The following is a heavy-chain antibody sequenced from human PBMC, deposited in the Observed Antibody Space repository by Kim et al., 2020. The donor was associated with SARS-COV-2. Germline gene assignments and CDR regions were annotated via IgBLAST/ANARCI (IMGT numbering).Heavy chain of an antibody. Sequence: YNPSFKSRVTMSLDRSNKQFSLKLSSMTAADTAVYYCAGDFGSGSYRFDYWGQGTLVTVSS. CDR3: AGDFGSGSYRFDY. V-gene: IGHV4-30-2*01. D-gene: IGHD3-10*01. J-gene: IGHJ4*02.